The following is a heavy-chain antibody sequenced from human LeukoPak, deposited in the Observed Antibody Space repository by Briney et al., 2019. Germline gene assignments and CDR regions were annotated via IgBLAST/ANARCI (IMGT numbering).Heavy chain of an antibody. CDR1: GGTFSSYA. D-gene: IGHD5-18*01. CDR2: IIPIFGIA. Sequence: VASVKVSCKASGGTFSSYAISWVRQAPGQGLEWMGRIIPIFGIANYAQKFHGRVTITADKSTSTAYMELSSLRSEDTAVYYCAREWGYPDYPWGQGTLVTVSS. V-gene: IGHV1-69*04. CDR3: AREWGYPDYP. J-gene: IGHJ5*02.